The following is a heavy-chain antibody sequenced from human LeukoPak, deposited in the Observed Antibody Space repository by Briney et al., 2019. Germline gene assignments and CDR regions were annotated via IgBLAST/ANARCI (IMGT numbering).Heavy chain of an antibody. CDR1: GYTFTIYD. J-gene: IGHJ4*02. CDR3: ARGREIGNFDY. Sequence: ASVKVSCTASGYTFTIYDINWVRQATGQGLEWMGWMHPNSGNTGYAQKFQGRVTMTRNTSISTAYMELSSLRSEDTAVYYCARGREIGNFDYWGQGTLDTVSS. D-gene: IGHD3-22*01. V-gene: IGHV1-8*01. CDR2: MHPNSGNT.